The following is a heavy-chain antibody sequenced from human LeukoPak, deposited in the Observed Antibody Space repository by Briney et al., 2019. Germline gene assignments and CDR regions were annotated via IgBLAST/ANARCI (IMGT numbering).Heavy chain of an antibody. CDR2: INHIGDI. CDR1: GGSFSGHL. Sequence: SETLSLTCEVSGGSFSGHLWTWIRQPPGKGLEWIGQINHIGDINYNASLGSRLTISVDTSKTQFSLKLTSLTAADTAVYYCAREFRKGWDWFDPWGQGTLVTVSS. V-gene: IGHV4-34*10. CDR3: AREFRKGWDWFDP. J-gene: IGHJ5*02. D-gene: IGHD1-26*01.